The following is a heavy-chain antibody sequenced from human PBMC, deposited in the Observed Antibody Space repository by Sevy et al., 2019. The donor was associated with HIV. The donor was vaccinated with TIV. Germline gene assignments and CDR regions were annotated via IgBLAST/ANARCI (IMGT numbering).Heavy chain of an antibody. J-gene: IGHJ3*02. CDR1: GFTFGDYA. CDR2: IKSKTYGGTT. V-gene: IGHV3-49*04. CDR3: TSESSEADAFNI. Sequence: GGSLRLSCTASGFTFGDYAMSWVRQAPGKGLEWLGFIKSKTYGGTTENAASVKGRFTISRDESKNSVYLQMKSLKSEDTAVYYCTSESSEADAFNIGGKGTMVPVS. D-gene: IGHD3-16*02.